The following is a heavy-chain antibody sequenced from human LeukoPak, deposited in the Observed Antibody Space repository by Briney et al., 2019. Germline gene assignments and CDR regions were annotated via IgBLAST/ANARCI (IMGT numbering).Heavy chain of an antibody. V-gene: IGHV1-8*01. D-gene: IGHD3-22*01. CDR2: MNPNSGNT. J-gene: IGHJ3*02. Sequence: GASVKVSCKASGYTFTSYDINWVRQATGQGLEWMGWMNPNSGNTGYAQKFQGRVTMTRNTSISTAYMELSSLRSEDTAVYYCARSRGGVGYYDSSGHDDAFDIWGQGTMVTVSS. CDR3: ARSRGGVGYYDSSGHDDAFDI. CDR1: GYTFTSYD.